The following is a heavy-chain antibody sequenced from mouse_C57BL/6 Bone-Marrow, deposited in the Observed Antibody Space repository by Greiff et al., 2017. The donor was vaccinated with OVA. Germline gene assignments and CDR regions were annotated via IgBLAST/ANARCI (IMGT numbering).Heavy chain of an antibody. CDR1: GFSFNTYA. D-gene: IGHD2-4*01. CDR2: IRSKSNNYAT. V-gene: IGHV10-1*01. CDR3: VSLYDYDGAFAY. Sequence: EVKLMESGGGLVQPKGSLKLSCAASGFSFNTYAMNWVRQAPGKGLEWVARIRSKSNNYATYYADSVKDRFTISRDDSESMLYLQMNNLKTEDTAMYYCVSLYDYDGAFAYWGQGTLVTVSA. J-gene: IGHJ3*01.